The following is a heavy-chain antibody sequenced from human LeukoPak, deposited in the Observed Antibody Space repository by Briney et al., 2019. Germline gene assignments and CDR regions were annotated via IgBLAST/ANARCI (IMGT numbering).Heavy chain of an antibody. CDR3: ASSAYCSGGSCYSNFDY. J-gene: IGHJ4*02. CDR1: GGSISSSSYY. CDR2: IYYSGST. D-gene: IGHD2-15*01. Sequence: SETLSLTCTVSGGSISSSSYYWGWIRQPPGKGLECIESIYYSGSTYYNPSLKSRVTISVDTSKNQFSLKLSSVTAADTAVYYCASSAYCSGGSCYSNFDYWGQGTLVTVSS. V-gene: IGHV4-39*01.